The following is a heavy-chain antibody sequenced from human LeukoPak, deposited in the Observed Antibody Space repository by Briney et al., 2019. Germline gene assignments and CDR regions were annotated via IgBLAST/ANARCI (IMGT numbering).Heavy chain of an antibody. D-gene: IGHD3-3*01. V-gene: IGHV4-38-2*01. Sequence: PSETLSLTCAVSGYSISSGYYWGWIRQPPGKGLEWIGSIYHSGSTYYNLSLKSRVTISVDTSKNQFSLKLSSVTAADTAVYYCASRFWSGYYTVGYYFDYWGQGTLVTVSS. CDR2: IYHSGST. CDR3: ASRFWSGYYTVGYYFDY. CDR1: GYSISSGYY. J-gene: IGHJ4*02.